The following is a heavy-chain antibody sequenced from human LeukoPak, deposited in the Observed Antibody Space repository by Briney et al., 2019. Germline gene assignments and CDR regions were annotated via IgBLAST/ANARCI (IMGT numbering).Heavy chain of an antibody. CDR1: GFSVRSYW. J-gene: IGHJ4*02. Sequence: GGSLRLSCAVSGFSVRSYWMSWVRQAPGKGLVWVSRISSDGTIISYADSVKGRFTISRDNAKNSLYLQMNSLRAEDTAVFYCATNDYGASDYWGQGTLITVSS. CDR2: ISSDGTII. D-gene: IGHD4-17*01. CDR3: ATNDYGASDY. V-gene: IGHV3-74*01.